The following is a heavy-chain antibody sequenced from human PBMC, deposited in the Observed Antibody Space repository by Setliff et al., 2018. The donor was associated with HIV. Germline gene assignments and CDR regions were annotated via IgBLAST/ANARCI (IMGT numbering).Heavy chain of an antibody. CDR2: INSYNGNT. V-gene: IGHV1-18*04. J-gene: IGHJ6*02. CDR3: SRSGVPPYYYYGMDV. Sequence: ASVKVSCKASGYTFTTYGVNWVRQAPGQGLEWMGWINSYNGNTKFAQKFQGRVTMTTDTSTTTAFTELRSLKADDTGIYYCSRSGVPPYYYYGMDVWGQGTTATVSS. D-gene: IGHD3-10*01. CDR1: GYTFTTYG.